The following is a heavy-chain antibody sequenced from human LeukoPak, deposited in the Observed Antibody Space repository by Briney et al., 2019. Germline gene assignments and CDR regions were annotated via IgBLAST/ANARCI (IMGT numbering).Heavy chain of an antibody. D-gene: IGHD2-8*01. CDR2: TNSGGTST. V-gene: IGHV3-23*01. Sequence: GGSLRLSCATSGFPFSDFSMSWVRQAPGKGLEWISTTNSGGTSTYYAESVKGRFTISRDNSKITLYLQMSSLRVEDTAVYYCAKQSYARSLGEGGPGTLVSVSS. CDR1: GFPFSDFS. CDR3: AKQSYARSLGE. J-gene: IGHJ4*02.